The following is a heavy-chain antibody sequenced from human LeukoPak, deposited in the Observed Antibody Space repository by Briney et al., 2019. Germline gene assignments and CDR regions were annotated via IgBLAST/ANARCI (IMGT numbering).Heavy chain of an antibody. CDR2: MYNSGST. V-gene: IGHV4-59*01. CDR1: GGSISSYY. CDR3: ARVNNYDILTGPNVFDI. Sequence: PSETLSLTCTVSGGSISSYYWSWLRQPPGKGLEWIGYMYNSGSTNFNSSLKSRVAISLDTSKNQFSLKLTSVTAADTAVYYCARVNNYDILTGPNVFDIWGQGTLVTVSS. J-gene: IGHJ3*02. D-gene: IGHD3-9*01.